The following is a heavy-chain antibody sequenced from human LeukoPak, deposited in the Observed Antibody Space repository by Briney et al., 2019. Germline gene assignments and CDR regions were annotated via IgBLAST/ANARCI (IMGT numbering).Heavy chain of an antibody. J-gene: IGHJ3*02. CDR3: ARDARQYYYDSSGYPFDAFDI. Sequence: GGSLRLSCAASGFTFSSNWMSWVRQAPGKGLEWVANIKQDGSEKYYVDSVKGRFTISRDNSKNTLYLQMNSLRAEDTAVYYCARDARQYYYDSSGYPFDAFDIWGQGTMVTVSS. D-gene: IGHD3-22*01. CDR1: GFTFSSNW. CDR2: IKQDGSEK. V-gene: IGHV3-7*01.